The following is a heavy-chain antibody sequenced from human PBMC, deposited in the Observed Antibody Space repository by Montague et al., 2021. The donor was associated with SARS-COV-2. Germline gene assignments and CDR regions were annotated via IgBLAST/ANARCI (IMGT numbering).Heavy chain of an antibody. V-gene: IGHV3-33*06. CDR1: AFSFRTYG. Sequence: SVRLSCAASAFSFRTYGMHWVRQAPGKGLEWVAIIWPDGSHKYYADSVKGRFSVSRDNSMNTLYLEMNSLRAEDTAVYYCAKDTTGYDFYFDYWGQGTLVTVSS. D-gene: IGHD5-12*01. CDR3: AKDTTGYDFYFDY. J-gene: IGHJ4*02. CDR2: IWPDGSHK.